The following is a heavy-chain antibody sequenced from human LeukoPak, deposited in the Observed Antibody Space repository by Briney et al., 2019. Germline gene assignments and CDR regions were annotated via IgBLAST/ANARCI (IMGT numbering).Heavy chain of an antibody. Sequence: SETLSLTCAVYGGSFSGYYWRWIRQPPGKGLEWIGEINHSGSTNYNPSLKSRVTISVDTSKNQFSLKLSSVTAADTAVYYCARGHSSSSGWFDPWGQGTLVTVSS. CDR1: GGSFSGYY. D-gene: IGHD6-6*01. CDR3: ARGHSSSSGWFDP. CDR2: INHSGST. J-gene: IGHJ5*02. V-gene: IGHV4-34*01.